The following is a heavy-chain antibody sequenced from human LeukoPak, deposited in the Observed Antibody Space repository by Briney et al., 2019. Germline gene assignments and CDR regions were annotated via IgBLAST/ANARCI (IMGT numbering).Heavy chain of an antibody. D-gene: IGHD4-17*01. CDR1: GASINNYY. V-gene: IGHV4-59*01. CDR2: IYSTGDT. CDR3: ARTGSTVTMLYHFDR. J-gene: IGHJ4*02. Sequence: SETLSLTCTVSGASINNYYWSWVRQPPLKGLEWIGYIYSTGDTSYNPSLESRVSISVDTSKNHFSLEITSVTAADTAVYYCARTGSTVTMLYHFDRWGEGTLVTVSS.